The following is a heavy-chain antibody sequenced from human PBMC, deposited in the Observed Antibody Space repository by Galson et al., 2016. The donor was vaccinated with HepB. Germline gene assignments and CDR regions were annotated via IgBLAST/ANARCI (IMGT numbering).Heavy chain of an antibody. CDR1: GIIFSHTG. D-gene: IGHD3-22*01. V-gene: IGHV3-30*03. CDR2: ISSDGSNE. Sequence: SLRLSCAASGIIFSHTGIQWVRQAPGKGLDWVAAISSDGSNEYYADSVKGRFVSSRDSSKNSVYLEMNSLTSEDTATYFCAYDSSGFYPRDALDVWGQGTMVIVSS. CDR3: AYDSSGFYPRDALDV. J-gene: IGHJ3*01.